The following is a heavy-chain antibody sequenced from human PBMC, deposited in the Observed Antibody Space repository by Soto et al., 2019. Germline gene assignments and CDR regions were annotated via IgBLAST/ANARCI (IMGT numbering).Heavy chain of an antibody. CDR1: GFSLTTNDVG. CDR2: IYWDDDK. J-gene: IGHJ4*02. D-gene: IGHD6-6*01. CDR3: PHSMYSRSSFDY. V-gene: IGHV2-5*02. Sequence: GSGPTLVNPTQTLTLTCTFSGFSLTTNDVGVGWIRQPPGRALEWLALIYWDDDKRYSPSLKSRLTVTKDTYKDQVVLTMTNLAPVDTATYYCPHSMYSRSSFDYWGQGALVTVSS.